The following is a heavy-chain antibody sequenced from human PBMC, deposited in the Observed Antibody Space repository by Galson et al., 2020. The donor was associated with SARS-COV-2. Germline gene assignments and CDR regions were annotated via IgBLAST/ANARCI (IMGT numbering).Heavy chain of an antibody. D-gene: IGHD3-10*01. Sequence: GGSLRLSCTASGFTFGDYAMSWFRQAPGKGLEWVGFIRSKAYGGTTEYAASVKGRFTISRDDSKSIAYLQMNSLKTEDTAVYYCTRDNLGIYYYYYGMDVWGQGTTVTVSS. J-gene: IGHJ6*02. CDR2: IRSKAYGGTT. CDR1: GFTFGDYA. V-gene: IGHV3-49*03. CDR3: TRDNLGIYYYYYGMDV.